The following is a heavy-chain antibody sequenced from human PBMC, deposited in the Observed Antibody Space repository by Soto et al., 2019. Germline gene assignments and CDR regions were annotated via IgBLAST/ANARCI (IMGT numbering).Heavy chain of an antibody. J-gene: IGHJ6*02. CDR1: GYTFTTYE. V-gene: IGHV1-8*01. CDR3: ARVGGQLFGDHGMDV. CDR2: LSPSSGNT. Sequence: QVQLVQSGAEVKKPGASVKVSCKASGYTFTTYEINWVRQVPGQGLEWMGWLSPSSGNTGYVDQFRGRVTMTSNTSMTTAYMELSSLRAEDTAVYYCARVGGQLFGDHGMDVWGQGTTVTGSS. D-gene: IGHD3-10*01.